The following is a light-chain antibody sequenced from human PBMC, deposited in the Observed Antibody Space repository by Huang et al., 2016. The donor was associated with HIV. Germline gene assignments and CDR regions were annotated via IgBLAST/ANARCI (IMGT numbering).Light chain of an antibody. J-gene: IGKJ5*01. CDR2: GAS. CDR1: QAIGTY. Sequence: IQMTQSPVSLSASLGGRVAMTCRASQAIGTYLNWYHQKPGKAPKLLISGASTLYIGVPSRFRGSGSGTDFTLTINGLQFEDFGTYYCQESYSAFISFGQGTRLEI. V-gene: IGKV1-39*01. CDR3: QESYSAFIS.